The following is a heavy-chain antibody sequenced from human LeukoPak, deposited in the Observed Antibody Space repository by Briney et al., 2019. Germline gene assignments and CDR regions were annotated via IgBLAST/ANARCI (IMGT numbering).Heavy chain of an antibody. J-gene: IGHJ6*02. Sequence: GGSLRLSCAASGFTFSDYYMSWIRQAPGKGLEWVAYISYSSSYTNYADSVKGRFTISRDNAKNSLYLQMNGLRDEDTAVYYCAREGYLYSYGMDVWGQGTTVTVSS. CDR3: AREGYLYSYGMDV. D-gene: IGHD2-15*01. V-gene: IGHV3-11*06. CDR2: ISYSSSYT. CDR1: GFTFSDYY.